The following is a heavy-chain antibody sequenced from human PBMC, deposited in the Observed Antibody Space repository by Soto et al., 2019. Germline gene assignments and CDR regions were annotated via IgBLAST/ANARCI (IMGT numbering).Heavy chain of an antibody. CDR2: IIPIFGTA. D-gene: IGHD1-26*01. Sequence: QVQLVQSGAEVKKPGSSVKVSCKASGGTFSSYAISWVRQAPGQGLEWMGGIIPIFGTANYAQKFQGRVTITADESTSTAYMELSSLRSEDTAVYYCASDPFHVGATTDDAFDIWGQGTMVTVSS. J-gene: IGHJ3*02. CDR3: ASDPFHVGATTDDAFDI. CDR1: GGTFSSYA. V-gene: IGHV1-69*01.